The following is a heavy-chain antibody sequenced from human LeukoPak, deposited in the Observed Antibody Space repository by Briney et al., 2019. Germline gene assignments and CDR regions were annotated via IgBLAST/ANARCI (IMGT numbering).Heavy chain of an antibody. CDR3: ARSMAYGAFDI. Sequence: GGSLRLSCAASRFTFSTYAMSWVRQAPGKGLEWVSVIYSGGSTYYADSVKGRFTISRDNSKNTLYLQMNSLRAEDTAVYYCARSMAYGAFDIWGQGTMVTVSS. CDR1: RFTFSTYA. J-gene: IGHJ3*02. CDR2: IYSGGST. D-gene: IGHD5-24*01. V-gene: IGHV3-66*01.